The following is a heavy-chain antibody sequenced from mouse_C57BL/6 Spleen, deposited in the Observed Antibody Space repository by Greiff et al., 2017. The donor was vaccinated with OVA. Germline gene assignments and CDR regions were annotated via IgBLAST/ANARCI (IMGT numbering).Heavy chain of an antibody. CDR2: IHPNSGST. CDR1: GYTFTSYW. J-gene: IGHJ2*01. CDR3: ARGGLGWGYPFDY. V-gene: IGHV1-64*01. D-gene: IGHD2-2*01. Sequence: VQLQQPGAELVKPGASVKLSCKASGYTFTSYWMHWVKQRPGQGLEWIGMIHPNSGSTNYNEKFKSKATLTVDKSSSTAYMQLSSLTSEDSAVYYCARGGLGWGYPFDYWGQGTTLTVSS.